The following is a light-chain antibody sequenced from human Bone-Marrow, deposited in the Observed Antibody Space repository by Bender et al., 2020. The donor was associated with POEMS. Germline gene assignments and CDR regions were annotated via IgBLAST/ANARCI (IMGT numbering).Light chain of an antibody. CDR2: GVS. V-gene: IGLV2-8*01. CDR3: SSFAGTASFQVL. Sequence: QSALTQPASVSGSPGQSITISCTGTSSDVGGYKYVSWYQQHPGKAPKLLIYGVSERPSGVPDRFSGSKSGNTASLTVSGLQAEDEADYYCSSFAGTASFQVLFGGGTKLSVL. J-gene: IGLJ2*01. CDR1: SSDVGGYKY.